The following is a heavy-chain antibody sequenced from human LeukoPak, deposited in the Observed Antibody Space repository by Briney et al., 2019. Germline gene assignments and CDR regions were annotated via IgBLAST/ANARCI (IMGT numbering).Heavy chain of an antibody. CDR2: IIPILGIA. CDR1: GGTFSSYT. D-gene: IGHD6-19*01. CDR3: ARDRAVSSGGWFTTEYFQH. V-gene: IGHV1-69*04. Sequence: GASVKVSCKASGGTFSSYTISWVRQAPGQGLEWMGRIIPILGIANYAQKFQGRVTITAGKSTSTAYMELSSLRSEDTAVYYCARDRAVSSGGWFTTEYFQHWGQGTLVTVSS. J-gene: IGHJ1*01.